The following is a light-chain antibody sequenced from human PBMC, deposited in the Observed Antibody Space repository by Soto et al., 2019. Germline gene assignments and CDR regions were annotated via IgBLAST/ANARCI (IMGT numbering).Light chain of an antibody. CDR1: QSVNSNF. CDR3: QQYGTSPWT. V-gene: IGKV3-20*01. Sequence: EIVLTQSPGTLSLSPGDRATLSCRASQSVNSNFLAWYQQKPGQAPRLLIYGASSRATGIPDTFSGSGSGNDFTLTISRLEPGDFAVYYCQQYGTSPWTFGQGTKVEIK. CDR2: GAS. J-gene: IGKJ1*01.